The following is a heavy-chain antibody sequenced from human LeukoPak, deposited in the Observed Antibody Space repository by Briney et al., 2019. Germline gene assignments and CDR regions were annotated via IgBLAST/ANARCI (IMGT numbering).Heavy chain of an antibody. V-gene: IGHV3-7*01. D-gene: IGHD4-17*01. J-gene: IGHJ5*02. CDR1: GFTFSSYW. CDR3: ARAPGEGWFDP. CDR2: IKQDGSEK. Sequence: GGSLRLSCAASGFTFSSYWMSWVRQAPGKGLEWVASIKQDGSEKYYVDSVKGRFTISRDNAKNPLYLQMNSLRAEDTALYYCARAPGEGWFDPWGQGTLVTVSS.